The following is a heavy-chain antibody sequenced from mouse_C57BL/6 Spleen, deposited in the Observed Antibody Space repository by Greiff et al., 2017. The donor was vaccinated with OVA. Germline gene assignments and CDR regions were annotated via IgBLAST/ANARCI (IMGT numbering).Heavy chain of an antibody. V-gene: IGHV5-4*01. CDR2: ISDGGSYT. Sequence: EVKLVESGGGLVKPGGSLKLSCAASGFTFSSYAMSWVRQTPEKRLEWVATISDGGSYTYYPDNVKGRFTISRDNAKNNLYLQMSHLKSEDTAMYYCARDPPISYWGQGTTLTVSS. CDR3: ARDPPISY. J-gene: IGHJ2*01. CDR1: GFTFSSYA.